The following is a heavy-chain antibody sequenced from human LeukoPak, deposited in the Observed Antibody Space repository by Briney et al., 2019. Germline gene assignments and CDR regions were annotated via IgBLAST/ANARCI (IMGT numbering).Heavy chain of an antibody. J-gene: IGHJ4*02. CDR3: AREGSYDSSTMWYFDY. Sequence: PGGSLRLSCAASGFTFSSYGMHWVRQAPGKGLEWVAFIRYDGSNKYYADSVKGRFTISRDNSKNTLYLQMNSLRAEDTAVYYCAREGSYDSSTMWYFDYWGQGTLVTVSS. CDR1: GFTFSSYG. D-gene: IGHD3-22*01. CDR2: IRYDGSNK. V-gene: IGHV3-30*02.